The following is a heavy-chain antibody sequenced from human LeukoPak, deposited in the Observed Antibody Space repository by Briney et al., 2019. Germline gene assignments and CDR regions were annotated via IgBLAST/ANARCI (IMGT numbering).Heavy chain of an antibody. J-gene: IGHJ4*02. D-gene: IGHD5-24*01. CDR1: GGSISSYPYD. CDR2: ISFSGST. Sequence: PSETLSLTCTVSGGSISSYPYDWGWVRQPPGKGLEYIGSISFSGSTYYNPSLQSRVTISTDASKYQFSLQMVSVTAADTAVYYCARHLSQGDGNKRGFDYWGQGTLVTVSS. CDR3: ARHLSQGDGNKRGFDY. V-gene: IGHV4-39*01.